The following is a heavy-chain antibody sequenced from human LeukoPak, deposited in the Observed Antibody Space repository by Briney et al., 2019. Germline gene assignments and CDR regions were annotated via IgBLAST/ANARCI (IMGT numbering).Heavy chain of an antibody. Sequence: SETLSLTCTVSGGSIRSSSYYWGWIRQPPGKGLEWIGSIYYSGSTYYNPSLKSRVTISLDTSKNQFSLRLSSLTAADTAVYYCARVSGQFYFYYYMDVWGKGTTVTISS. CDR3: ARVSGQFYFYYYMDV. CDR1: GGSIRSSSYY. CDR2: IYYSGST. D-gene: IGHD6-19*01. V-gene: IGHV4-39*01. J-gene: IGHJ6*03.